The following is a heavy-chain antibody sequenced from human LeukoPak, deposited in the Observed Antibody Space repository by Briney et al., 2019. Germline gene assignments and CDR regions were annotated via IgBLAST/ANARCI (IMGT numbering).Heavy chain of an antibody. CDR3: AKSAAEENSPLDY. D-gene: IGHD1-14*01. J-gene: IGHJ4*02. CDR2: IGGSGDNT. V-gene: IGHV3-23*01. Sequence: GGSLRLSCAASGLTFNNYAMTWVRQAPGKGLEWVSVIGGSGDNTYYADSVKGRFTISRDNSKNTLYLEMKSLRAEDTAVYYCAKSAAEENSPLDYWGQGTLVTVSS. CDR1: GLTFNNYA.